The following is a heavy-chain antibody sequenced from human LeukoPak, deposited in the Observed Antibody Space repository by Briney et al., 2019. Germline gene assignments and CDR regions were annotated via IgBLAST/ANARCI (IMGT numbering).Heavy chain of an antibody. J-gene: IGHJ3*02. CDR1: GFTFSTYS. CDR3: ARTYCSNGVYTRKAFDI. CDR2: ITSSSTI. D-gene: IGHD2-8*01. V-gene: IGHV3-48*01. Sequence: GGSLRLSCATSGFTFSTYSMNWVRQAPGKGLEWVSYITSSSTIYYADSVKGRFTISRDNAKSSLYLQMNSLRAEDTAVYYCARTYCSNGVYTRKAFDIWGQGTMVTVSS.